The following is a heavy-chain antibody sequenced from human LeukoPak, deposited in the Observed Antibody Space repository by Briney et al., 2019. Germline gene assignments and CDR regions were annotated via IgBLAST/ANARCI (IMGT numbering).Heavy chain of an antibody. CDR2: ASHDEVGK. CDR1: GFTFSDYA. V-gene: IGHV3-30*18. J-gene: IGHJ4*02. D-gene: IGHD4-17*01. Sequence: GGSLRLSCVGSGFTFSDYAIHWVRQAPGRGLEWVAVASHDEVGKQFADSVKGRFTLSRDNSRDSLHLQMNRLRDEDAGVYYCAKDRGYGEHEPFESWGQGSLVIVSS. CDR3: AKDRGYGEHEPFES.